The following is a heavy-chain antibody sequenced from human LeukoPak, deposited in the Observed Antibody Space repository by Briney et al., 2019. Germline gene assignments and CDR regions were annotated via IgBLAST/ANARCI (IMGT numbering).Heavy chain of an antibody. CDR2: IRSDGINK. D-gene: IGHD4/OR15-4a*01. CDR1: GFTFSSYG. J-gene: IGHJ4*02. Sequence: GGSLRLSCAASGFTFSSYGMHWVRQAPGKGLQWVAFIRSDGINKYYADSVKGRFTISRDNSKNTLYLQMNSLRAEDTAVYYSARRAGAYSHPYDYWGQGTLVTVSS. CDR3: ARRAGAYSHPYDY. V-gene: IGHV3-30*02.